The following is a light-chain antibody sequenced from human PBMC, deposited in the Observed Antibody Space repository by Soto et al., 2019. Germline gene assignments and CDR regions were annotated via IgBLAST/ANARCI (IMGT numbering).Light chain of an antibody. CDR1: QSVSSN. Sequence: EIVMTQSPATLYVSPGERATLSCRASQSVSSNLAWYQQKPGQAPRLLIYGASTRATGIPARFSGSGSGTEFTLTISSLQSEDFAVYYCQQYGSSPTFGQGTKVDIK. CDR2: GAS. V-gene: IGKV3D-15*02. J-gene: IGKJ1*01. CDR3: QQYGSSPT.